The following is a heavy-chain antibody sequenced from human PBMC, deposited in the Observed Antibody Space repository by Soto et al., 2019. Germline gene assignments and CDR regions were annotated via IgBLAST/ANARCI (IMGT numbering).Heavy chain of an antibody. Sequence: QVQLVESGGGVVQPGRSLRLSCAASGFSFRTYGIHWVRQAPGKGLEWVAVIWYDGSNKYYADSVKGRFTISRDNSENTLYLQMNSLRADDTAVYYCARDRENFYDSSGYYFSDSFDLLGQGTMVTVSS. V-gene: IGHV3-33*01. J-gene: IGHJ3*01. CDR3: ARDRENFYDSSGYYFSDSFDL. D-gene: IGHD3-22*01. CDR1: GFSFRTYG. CDR2: IWYDGSNK.